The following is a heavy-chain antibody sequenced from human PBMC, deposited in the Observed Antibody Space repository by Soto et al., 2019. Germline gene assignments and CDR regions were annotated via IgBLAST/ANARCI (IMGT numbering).Heavy chain of an antibody. V-gene: IGHV1-8*02. J-gene: IGHJ4*02. CDR2: MNPNSGNT. CDR3: ARGNTLRSFDY. CDR1: GGTFGSCA. Sequence: ASVKVSCKASGGTFGSCAISWVRQAPGQGLEWMGWMNPNSGNTGYAQKFQGRVTMTRNTSISTAYMELSSLRSEDTAVYYCARGNTLRSFDYWGQGTLVTVSS.